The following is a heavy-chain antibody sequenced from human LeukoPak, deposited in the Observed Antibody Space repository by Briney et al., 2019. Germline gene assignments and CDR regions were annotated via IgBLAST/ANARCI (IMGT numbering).Heavy chain of an antibody. J-gene: IGHJ4*02. V-gene: IGHV1-2*02. Sequence: AASVKVSCKASGYTFTDYYLHWVRQAPGHGLEWMGWIKPDGGDTNYAQRLQGRVTMTRDTSISTAYMELTNLSSDDTAVYYCARGITIYGVMIIYFDSWGQGTLVTVSS. CDR1: GYTFTDYY. D-gene: IGHD3-3*01. CDR3: ARGITIYGVMIIYFDS. CDR2: IKPDGGDT.